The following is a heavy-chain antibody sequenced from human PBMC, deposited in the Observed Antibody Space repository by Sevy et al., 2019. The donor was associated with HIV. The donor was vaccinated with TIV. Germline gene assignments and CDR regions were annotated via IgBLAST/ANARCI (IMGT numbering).Heavy chain of an antibody. Sequence: SETLSLTCAVSGGSISSGGYYWSWIRQHPEKGLEGIGYIYYSGSTNYNPSLKGRATISLDMSKNQFSLKLNSVSAADTAVYYCARDRGSESPLDDWGQGILVTVSS. D-gene: IGHD3-10*01. CDR2: IYYSGST. CDR3: ARDRGSESPLDD. V-gene: IGHV4-31*11. J-gene: IGHJ4*02. CDR1: GGSISSGGYY.